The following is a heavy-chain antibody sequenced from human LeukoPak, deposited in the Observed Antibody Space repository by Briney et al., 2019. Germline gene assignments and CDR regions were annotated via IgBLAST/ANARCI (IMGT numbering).Heavy chain of an antibody. CDR3: ARGVVADPYYFDY. CDR2: IYYSGST. J-gene: IGHJ4*02. D-gene: IGHD2-15*01. CDR1: GGSISSYY. V-gene: IGHV4-59*01. Sequence: PSETLSLTCTVSGGSISSYYWSWIRQPPGKGLEWIGYIYYSGSTNYNPSLKSRVTISVDTSKNQFSLKLSSVTAADTAVYYCARGVVADPYYFDYWGQGTLVTVSS.